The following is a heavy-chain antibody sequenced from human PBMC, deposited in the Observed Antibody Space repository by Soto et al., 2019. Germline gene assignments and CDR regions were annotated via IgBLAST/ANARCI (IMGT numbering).Heavy chain of an antibody. J-gene: IGHJ4*02. V-gene: IGHV3-33*01. CDR2: IWYDGSNK. CDR3: ASTVTTGSFDY. D-gene: IGHD4-17*01. Sequence: QVQLVESGGGVVQPGRSLRLSCAASGFTFSNSGMHWVRQAPGMGLEWVAVIWYDGSNKYYADSVKGRFTISRDNSNNTLYLQMNSLRAEDTAVYYCASTVTTGSFDYWGQGTLVTVS. CDR1: GFTFSNSG.